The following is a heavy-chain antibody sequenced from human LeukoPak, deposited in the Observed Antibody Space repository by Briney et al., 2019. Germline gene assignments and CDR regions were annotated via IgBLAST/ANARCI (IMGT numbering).Heavy chain of an antibody. Sequence: ASVKVSCKASGYTFTGYYMHWVRQAPGQGLEWMGWIDPNSGGTNYAQKFQGRVTMTRDTSISTAYMVLNRLRSDDTAVYYCARAASAGTMVRGVIPHWGQGTLVTVSS. CDR1: GYTFTGYY. D-gene: IGHD3-10*01. J-gene: IGHJ4*02. CDR3: ARAASAGTMVRGVIPH. V-gene: IGHV1-2*02. CDR2: IDPNSGGT.